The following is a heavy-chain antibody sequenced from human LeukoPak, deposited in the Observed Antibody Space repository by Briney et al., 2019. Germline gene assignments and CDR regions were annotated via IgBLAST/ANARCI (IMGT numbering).Heavy chain of an antibody. J-gene: IGHJ4*02. CDR1: GGSISSYY. D-gene: IGHD6-13*01. CDR3: ARGGSSSGILDW. V-gene: IGHV4-59*01. CDR2: IYYSGST. Sequence: PSETLSLTCTVSGGSISSYYWSWIRQPPGKGLEWIGYIYYSGSTNYNPSLKSRVTISVDTSKNQFSLKLSSVTAADTAVYYCARGGSSSGILDWWGQGTLVTVSS.